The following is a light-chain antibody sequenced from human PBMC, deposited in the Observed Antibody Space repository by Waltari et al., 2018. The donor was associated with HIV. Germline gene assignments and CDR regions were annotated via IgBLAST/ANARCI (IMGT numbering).Light chain of an antibody. V-gene: IGKV1-NL1*01. Sequence: DIQMAQSPSSLSASVGDRVTVTCRASQGISDSLAWYQLTPGQAPKLLLSGASTLESGVPSRFSGGGFGTDYTLTISSLQPEDSATYYCQQYYTLPYTFGQGTKLEIK. J-gene: IGKJ2*01. CDR3: QQYYTLPYT. CDR1: QGISDS. CDR2: GAS.